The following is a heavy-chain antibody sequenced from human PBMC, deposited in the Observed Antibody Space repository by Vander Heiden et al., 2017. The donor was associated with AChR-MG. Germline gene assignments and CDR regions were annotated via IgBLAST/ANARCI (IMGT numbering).Heavy chain of an antibody. D-gene: IGHD1-1*01. J-gene: IGHJ4*02. CDR1: GGSISSSNYC. Sequence: QLHLQESGPGLVKPSETLSLTCTVFGGSISSSNYCWGWIRQPPGKGLEWIGSMCYSGSTYYNPSLKSRVTLSVDTSKNQFSLRLSSVTAADTAVYYCGRRGTSYNIFDYWGQGTLVTVSS. V-gene: IGHV4-39*01. CDR3: GRRGTSYNIFDY. CDR2: MCYSGST.